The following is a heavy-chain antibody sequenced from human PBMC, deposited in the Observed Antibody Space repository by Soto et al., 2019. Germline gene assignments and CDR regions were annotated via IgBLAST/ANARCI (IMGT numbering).Heavy chain of an antibody. J-gene: IGHJ4*02. CDR2: IIPAYETP. CDR3: ASSPPPARIVGTFDF. CDR1: GVTFSTSS. D-gene: IGHD1-26*01. Sequence: SVKVSCKASGVTFSTSSITWMRQAPGQGLEWMGGIIPAYETPTYAQKFQGRVTITADESTSTAYMDLSSLRSEDTAVYYCASSPPPARIVGTFDFWGQGTLVTVSS. V-gene: IGHV1-69*13.